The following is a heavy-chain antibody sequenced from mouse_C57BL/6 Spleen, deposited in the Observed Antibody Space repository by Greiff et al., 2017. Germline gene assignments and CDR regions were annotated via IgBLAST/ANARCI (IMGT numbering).Heavy chain of an antibody. J-gene: IGHJ2*01. V-gene: IGHV5-17*01. Sequence: EVKLMESGGGLVKPGGSLKLSCAASGFTFSDYGMHWVRQAPEKGLEWVAYISSGSSTIYYADTVKGRFTISRDNAKNTLFLQMTSLRSEDTAMYYCAREVTTVYYFDYWGQGTTLTVSS. CDR1: GFTFSDYG. CDR3: AREVTTVYYFDY. D-gene: IGHD1-1*01. CDR2: ISSGSSTI.